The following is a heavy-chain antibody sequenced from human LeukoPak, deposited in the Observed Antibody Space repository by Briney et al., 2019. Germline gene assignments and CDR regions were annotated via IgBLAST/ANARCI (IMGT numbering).Heavy chain of an antibody. CDR3: ARAGGSTVTEFDY. D-gene: IGHD4-17*01. Sequence: PSETLSLTCTVSGGSISSYYWSWIRQPPGKGLEWIGYIYYSGSTYYNPSLKSRVTISVDTSKNQFSLKLSSVTAADTAVYYCARAGGSTVTEFDYWGQGTLVTVSS. V-gene: IGHV4-59*12. CDR1: GGSISSYY. J-gene: IGHJ4*02. CDR2: IYYSGST.